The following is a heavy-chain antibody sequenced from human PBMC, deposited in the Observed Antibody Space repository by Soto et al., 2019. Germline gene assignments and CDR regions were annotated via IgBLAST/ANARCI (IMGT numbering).Heavy chain of an antibody. D-gene: IGHD3-10*01. CDR1: GGTFSSYT. CDR3: AGEEYGSEYYYGMDV. V-gene: IGHV1-69*08. CDR2: IIPILGIA. Sequence: QVQLVQSGAEVKKPGSSVKVSCKASGGTFSSYTISWVRQAPGQGLEWMGRIIPILGIANYAQKFQGRVTITADKSTSTAYMELSSLRSEDTAVYYCAGEEYGSEYYYGMDVWGQGTTVTVSS. J-gene: IGHJ6*02.